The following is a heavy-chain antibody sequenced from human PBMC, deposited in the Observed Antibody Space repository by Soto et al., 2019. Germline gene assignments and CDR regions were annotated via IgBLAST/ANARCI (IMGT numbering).Heavy chain of an antibody. Sequence: PSETLSLTCTVSGGSVSSSSYYWGWVRQPPGKGLEWIGSVYYSGSTYYNPSLESRVTISVDKSKNQFSLKLMSLSAADTAVYYCGLLEGLATISYYFDYRAQRALVTGSS. CDR2: VYYSGST. J-gene: IGHJ4*02. D-gene: IGHD1-1*01. CDR1: GGSVSSSSYY. CDR3: GLLEGLATISYYFDY. V-gene: IGHV4-39*01.